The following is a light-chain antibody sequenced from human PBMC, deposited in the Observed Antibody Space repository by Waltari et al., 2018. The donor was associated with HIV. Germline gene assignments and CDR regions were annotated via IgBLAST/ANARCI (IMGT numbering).Light chain of an antibody. V-gene: IGLV1-51*01. J-gene: IGLJ2*01. Sequence: QSVLTQPPSVSAAPGQKVTISCSGSRSNIGNNFVSWYQQFPGTAPKLLIYDNDQRPSGIPDRLSGSKSGTSATLGITGLQTGDEGDYYCATWDTSVTAIIFGGGTRVTVL. CDR2: DND. CDR3: ATWDTSVTAII. CDR1: RSNIGNNF.